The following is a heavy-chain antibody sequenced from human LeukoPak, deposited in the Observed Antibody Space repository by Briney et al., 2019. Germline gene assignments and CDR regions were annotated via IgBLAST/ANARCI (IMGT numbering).Heavy chain of an antibody. CDR1: GFTFSSYW. CDR3: ARELVAVTTYYYYYYGMDV. V-gene: IGHV3-7*01. Sequence: PGGSLRLSCAASGFTFSSYWMSWVRQAPEKGLEWVANIKQDGSEKYYVDSVKGRFTISRDNAKNSLYLQMNSLRAEDTAVYYCARELVAVTTYYYYYYGMDVWGQGTTVTVSS. D-gene: IGHD4-11*01. J-gene: IGHJ6*02. CDR2: IKQDGSEK.